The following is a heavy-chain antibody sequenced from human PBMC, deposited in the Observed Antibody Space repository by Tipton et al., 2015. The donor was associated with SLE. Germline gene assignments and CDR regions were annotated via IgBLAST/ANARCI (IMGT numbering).Heavy chain of an antibody. CDR3: ARAYYYDGDFDY. J-gene: IGHJ4*02. D-gene: IGHD3-22*01. CDR2: IYTSGST. CDR1: GGSISSGSYY. V-gene: IGHV4-61*09. Sequence: LRLSCTVSGGSISSGSYYWSWIRQPAGKGLEWIGYIYTSGSTNYNPSLKSRVTISVDTSKNQFSLKLSSVTAADTAVYYCARAYYYDGDFDYWGQGTLVTVSS.